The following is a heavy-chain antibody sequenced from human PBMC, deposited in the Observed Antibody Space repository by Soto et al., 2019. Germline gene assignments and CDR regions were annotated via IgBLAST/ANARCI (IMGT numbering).Heavy chain of an antibody. D-gene: IGHD3-22*01. CDR2: MNPNSGNT. V-gene: IGHV1-8*01. CDR1: GYTFTRYD. J-gene: IGHJ5*02. Sequence: ASVKVSCKASGYTFTRYDINWVRQATGQGLEWMGWMNPNSGNTGYAQKFQGRVTMTRNTSISTAYMELSSLRSEDTAVYYCASKVVVGPDLSWLDPWGQGTLVTVYS. CDR3: ASKVVVGPDLSWLDP.